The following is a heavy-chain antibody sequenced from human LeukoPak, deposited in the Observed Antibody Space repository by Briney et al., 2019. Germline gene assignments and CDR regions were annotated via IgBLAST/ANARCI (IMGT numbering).Heavy chain of an antibody. D-gene: IGHD3-3*01. Sequence: ASVKVSCKASGYTFTSYGVSWVRQAPGQGLEWMGWSSAYNGNTSYAQKLQGRVTMTTDTSTSTAYMELRSLRSDDTAVYYCARVRRITLFGVVTNEDNWFAPWGQGTLVTVSS. CDR2: SSAYNGNT. J-gene: IGHJ5*02. V-gene: IGHV1-18*01. CDR3: ARVRRITLFGVVTNEDNWFAP. CDR1: GYTFTSYG.